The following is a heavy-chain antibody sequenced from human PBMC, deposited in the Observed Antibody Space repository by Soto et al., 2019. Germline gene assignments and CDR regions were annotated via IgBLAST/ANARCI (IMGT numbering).Heavy chain of an antibody. CDR1: GGSITSSY. J-gene: IGHJ3*02. Sequence: SETLSLTCTVSGGSITSSYWSWIRQPPGKGLEWIGYIYYSGSTNCNPSLKSRVTISVDTSKNQFSLKLSSVTAADTAVYYCARRYGSFFDIWGQGTMVT. V-gene: IGHV4-59*08. CDR3: ARRYGSFFDI. CDR2: IYYSGST. D-gene: IGHD3-10*01.